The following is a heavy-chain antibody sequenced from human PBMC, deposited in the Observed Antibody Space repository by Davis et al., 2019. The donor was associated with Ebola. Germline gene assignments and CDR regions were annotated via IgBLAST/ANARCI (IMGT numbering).Heavy chain of an antibody. CDR1: GYTFTSYG. D-gene: IGHD4-11*01. Sequence: ASVKVSCKASGYTFTSYGISWVRQAPGQGLEWMGWISAYNGNTNYAQKLQGRVTMTRDTSTSTVYMELSSLRSEDTAVYYCARGPVQYSYGMDVWGQGTTVTVSS. J-gene: IGHJ6*02. V-gene: IGHV1-18*01. CDR2: ISAYNGNT. CDR3: ARGPVQYSYGMDV.